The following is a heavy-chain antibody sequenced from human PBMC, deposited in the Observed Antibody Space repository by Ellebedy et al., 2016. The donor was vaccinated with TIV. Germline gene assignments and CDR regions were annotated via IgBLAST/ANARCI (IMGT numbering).Heavy chain of an antibody. V-gene: IGHV4-59*01. Sequence: SETLSLTCSVSGGSISHDYWSWIRQPPGKGLEWIGYVFYTGSTNYNPSLKSRVTISLDTSKNHFSLRLSSVTAADTAVYYCARSPLDAFDIWGQGTMVTVSS. CDR1: GGSISHDY. J-gene: IGHJ3*02. CDR3: ARSPLDAFDI. CDR2: VFYTGST.